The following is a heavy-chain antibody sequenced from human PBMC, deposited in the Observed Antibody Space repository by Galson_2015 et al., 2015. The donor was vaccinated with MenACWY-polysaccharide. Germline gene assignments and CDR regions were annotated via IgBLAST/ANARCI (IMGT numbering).Heavy chain of an antibody. D-gene: IGHD3-22*01. CDR1: GYSFSSYD. CDR2: MNPNSGNT. Sequence: SVKVSCKASGYSFSSYDINWVRQTTGQGLEWMGWMNPNSGNTGYAQKFQGRVTMTRNTSISMAYMELSSLRSEDTAVYYCARGGKYYYDSSGYLNWFDPWGQGTLVTVSS. CDR3: ARGGKYYYDSSGYLNWFDP. J-gene: IGHJ5*02. V-gene: IGHV1-8*01.